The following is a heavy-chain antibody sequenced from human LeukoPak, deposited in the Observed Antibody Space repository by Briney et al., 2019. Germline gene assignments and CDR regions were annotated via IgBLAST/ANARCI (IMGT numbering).Heavy chain of an antibody. J-gene: IGHJ4*02. D-gene: IGHD3-22*01. V-gene: IGHV3-23*01. Sequence: GGSLRLSCAASGFPFSSYAMSWVRQAPGKGLEWVSTISGGGGTTFYADPVKGRFTISRDNSKNTLYLQMNSLRAEDTAVYYCAKDPTNPNYYYDSSGSPSYWGQGTLVTVSS. CDR1: GFPFSSYA. CDR2: ISGGGGTT. CDR3: AKDPTNPNYYYDSSGSPSY.